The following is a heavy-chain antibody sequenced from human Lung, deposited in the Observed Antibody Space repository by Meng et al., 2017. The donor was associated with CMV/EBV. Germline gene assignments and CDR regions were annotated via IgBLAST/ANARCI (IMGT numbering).Heavy chain of an antibody. CDR1: GDTGSDED. J-gene: IGHJ4*02. D-gene: IGHD7-27*01. CDR2: IHAHRGDT. CDR3: ARDNNWGPDY. Sequence: SCEGAGDTGSDEDCHGGGQARGEGGEWMGWIHAHRGDTNYAQRFQGRVTVTRDTSINTGYMELTRLTSDDTAVYYCARDNNWGPDYWGQGTLVTVSS. V-gene: IGHV1-2*02.